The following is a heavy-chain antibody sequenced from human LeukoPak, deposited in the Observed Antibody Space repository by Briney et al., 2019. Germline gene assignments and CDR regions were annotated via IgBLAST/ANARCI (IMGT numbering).Heavy chain of an antibody. CDR3: ARGPPNWGMVGY. J-gene: IGHJ4*02. CDR1: GYPFTTYA. Sequence: GASVKVSCKASGYPFTTYAISWVRQAPGQGLEWMGWMKSNNGHTGYAQKFQGRVTMTRDTSISTAYMELSSLTFEDTAVYYCARGPPNWGMVGYWGQGTLVTVSS. D-gene: IGHD7-27*01. CDR2: MKSNNGHT. V-gene: IGHV1-8*01.